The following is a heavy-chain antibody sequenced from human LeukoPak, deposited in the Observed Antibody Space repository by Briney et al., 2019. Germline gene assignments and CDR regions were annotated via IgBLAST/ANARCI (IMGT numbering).Heavy chain of an antibody. CDR1: GFTFSSYS. CDR2: ISSSSSYI. Sequence: PGGSLRPSCAASGFTFSSYSMNWVRQAPGKGLEWVSSISSSSSYIYYADSVKGRFTISRDNAKNSLYLQMNSLRAEDTAVYYCARAKSSSSWHDYWGQGTLVTVSS. J-gene: IGHJ4*02. CDR3: ARAKSSSSWHDY. V-gene: IGHV3-21*01. D-gene: IGHD6-13*01.